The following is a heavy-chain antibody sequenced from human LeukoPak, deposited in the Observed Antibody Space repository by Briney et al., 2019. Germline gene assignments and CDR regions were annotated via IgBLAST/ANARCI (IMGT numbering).Heavy chain of an antibody. CDR1: GFTFDDYA. D-gene: IGHD6-13*01. CDR2: ISWNSGSI. Sequence: GGSLRLSCAASGFTFDDYAMHWVRQAPGKGLEWVSGISWNSGSIGYADSVKGRFTISRDNAKNSLYLQMNSLRAEDTVLYYCAKSHWIRVAFLIAAASDYWGQGTLVTVSS. J-gene: IGHJ4*02. CDR3: AKSHWIRVAFLIAAASDY. V-gene: IGHV3-9*01.